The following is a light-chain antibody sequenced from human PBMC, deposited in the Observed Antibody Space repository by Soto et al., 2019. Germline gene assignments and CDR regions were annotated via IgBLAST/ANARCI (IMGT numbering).Light chain of an antibody. CDR3: LQYGDSPRT. CDR1: QSVTSNY. J-gene: IGKJ1*01. Sequence: EIVLTQSPGTLSLSPGERATLSCRASQSVTSNYFAWYQQKPGQAPRLLIYGVSSRATGIPDRFSGSGSGTDFTLTISRLEPEDFAVYYCLQYGDSPRTFGQGTKVDI. V-gene: IGKV3-20*01. CDR2: GVS.